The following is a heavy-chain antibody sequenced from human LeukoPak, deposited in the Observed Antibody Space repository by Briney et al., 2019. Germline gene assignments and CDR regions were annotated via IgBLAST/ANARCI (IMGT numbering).Heavy chain of an antibody. J-gene: IGHJ4*02. D-gene: IGHD4-17*01. V-gene: IGHV3-74*01. CDR1: GFTFRSYW. CDR2: IKTDGRST. Sequence: GGSLRLSCAASGFTFRSYWMHWARQAPGKGLVWVSRIKTDGRSTSYADSVKGRFTISRDNAKNTLYLQMNSLRAEDTAVYYCARDLEVTTTLDYWGQGTLVTVSS. CDR3: ARDLEVTTTLDY.